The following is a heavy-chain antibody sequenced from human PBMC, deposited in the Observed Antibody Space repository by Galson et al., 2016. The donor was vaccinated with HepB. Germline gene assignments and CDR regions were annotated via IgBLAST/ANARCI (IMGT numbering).Heavy chain of an antibody. V-gene: IGHV3-30*07. CDR2: ISSDGSNK. Sequence: SLRLSCAASGFTFSRYDMHWVRKAPGKGLEWVAVISSDGSNKYYADSVKGRFTISRDNSKNTLYLQMNSLRAEGTAVYYCARDPQYQLTNYYYYGMDVWGQGTMVTVS. J-gene: IGHJ6*02. D-gene: IGHD2-2*01. CDR3: ARDPQYQLTNYYYYGMDV. CDR1: GFTFSRYD.